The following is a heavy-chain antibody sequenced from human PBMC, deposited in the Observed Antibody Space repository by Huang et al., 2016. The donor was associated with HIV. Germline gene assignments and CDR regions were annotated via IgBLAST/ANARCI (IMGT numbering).Heavy chain of an antibody. D-gene: IGHD3-3*01. CDR1: IFTFSTSA. V-gene: IGHV3-23*01. CDR3: AKGSERSLTGPKYQYYFDY. CDR2: ISGSCSST. J-gene: IGHJ4*02. Sequence: EVQLLESGGGLVQPGGSLRLSCAASIFTFSTSAMSWVRQAPGKGLEWVSGISGSCSSTYYADSVKGRFTSSRDNSRNTLYLQMKSLRVEDTAIYYCAKGSERSLTGPKYQYYFDYWGQGTLVTVSS.